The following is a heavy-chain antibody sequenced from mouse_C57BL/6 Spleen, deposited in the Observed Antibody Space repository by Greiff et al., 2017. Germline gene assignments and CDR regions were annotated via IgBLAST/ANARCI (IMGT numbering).Heavy chain of an antibody. J-gene: IGHJ2*01. CDR3: ARGGIYDDYFDY. D-gene: IGHD2-12*01. Sequence: EVKLVESGGGLVKPGGSLKLSCAASGFTFSDYGMHWVRQAPEKGLEWVAYISSGSSTIYYADTVKGRFTISRENAKNTLSLQMTSLRSEDTAMYYCARGGIYDDYFDYWGQGTTLTVSS. CDR1: GFTFSDYG. V-gene: IGHV5-17*01. CDR2: ISSGSSTI.